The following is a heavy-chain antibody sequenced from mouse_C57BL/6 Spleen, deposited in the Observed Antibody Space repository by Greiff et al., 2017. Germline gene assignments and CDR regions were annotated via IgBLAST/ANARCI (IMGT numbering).Heavy chain of an antibody. CDR1: GFTFSSYA. CDR3: TTYGNWNYFDY. V-gene: IGHV5-9-1*02. CDR2: ISSGGDYI. D-gene: IGHD2-1*01. Sequence: EVMLVESGEGLVKPGGSLKLSCAASGFTFSSYAMSWVRQTPEKRLEWVAYISSGGDYIYYADTVKGRFTISRDNARNTLYLQMSSLKSEDTAMYYCTTYGNWNYFDYWGQGTTLTVSS. J-gene: IGHJ2*01.